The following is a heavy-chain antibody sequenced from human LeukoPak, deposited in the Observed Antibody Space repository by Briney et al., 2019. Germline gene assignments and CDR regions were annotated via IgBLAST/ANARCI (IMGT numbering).Heavy chain of an antibody. CDR2: FDPEDGET. V-gene: IGHV1-24*01. J-gene: IGHJ4*02. Sequence: ASVKVSFKVSGYTLTELSMHWVRQAPGKGLEWMGGFDPEDGETIYAQKFQGRVTMTEDTSTDTAYMELSNLRSEDTAVYYCATQYNREVNGLYYFDYWGQGTLVTVSS. CDR1: GYTLTELS. D-gene: IGHD5-24*01. CDR3: ATQYNREVNGLYYFDY.